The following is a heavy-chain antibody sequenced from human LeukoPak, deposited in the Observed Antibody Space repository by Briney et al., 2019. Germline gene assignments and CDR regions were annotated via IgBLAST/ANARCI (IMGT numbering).Heavy chain of an antibody. D-gene: IGHD6-13*01. CDR3: AREAVGTPDY. J-gene: IGHJ4*02. CDR2: VYSSGSA. V-gene: IGHV4-30-4*07. CDR1: GDSISSGGYS. Sequence: PSETLSLTCAVSGDSISSGGYSWSWIRQPPGKGLEWFGYVYSSGSAYYNPSLKSRVTISVDTSKNQFSLKLSSVTAADTAVYYCAREAVGTPDYWGQGTLVTVSS.